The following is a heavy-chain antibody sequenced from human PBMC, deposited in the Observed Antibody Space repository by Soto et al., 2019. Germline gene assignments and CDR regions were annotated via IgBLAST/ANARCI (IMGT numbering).Heavy chain of an antibody. V-gene: IGHV3-73*01. D-gene: IGHD3-22*01. CDR3: TRPYYYDSSGYLDAAFDI. Sequence: PGGSLRLSCAASGFTFSGSAMHWVRQASGKGLEWVGRIRSKANSYATAYAASVKGRFTISRDDSKNTAYLQMNSLKTEDTAVYYCTRPYYYDSSGYLDAAFDIWGQGTRVTVSS. CDR2: IRSKANSYAT. J-gene: IGHJ3*02. CDR1: GFTFSGSA.